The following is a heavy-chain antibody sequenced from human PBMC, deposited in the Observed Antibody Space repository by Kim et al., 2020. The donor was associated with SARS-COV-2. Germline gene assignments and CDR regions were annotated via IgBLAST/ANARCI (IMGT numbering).Heavy chain of an antibody. CDR1: GGSISSGGYY. V-gene: IGHV4-31*03. D-gene: IGHD2-21*01. CDR3: ARLDTGMVEIAKNWFDP. Sequence: SETLSLTCTVSGGSISSGGYYWSWIRQHPGKGLEWIGYIYYSGSSYYNPSLKSRVTISVNTYKNQFSLKLRPVTAAYTALYYCARLDTGMVEIAKNWFDP. J-gene: IGHJ5*02. CDR2: IYYSGSS.